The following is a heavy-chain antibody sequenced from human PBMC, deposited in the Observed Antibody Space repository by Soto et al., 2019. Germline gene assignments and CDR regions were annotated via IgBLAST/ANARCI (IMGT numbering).Heavy chain of an antibody. V-gene: IGHV4-59*01. CDR3: ARDPLLHYGSGSYFDF. CDR2: IYYSGST. J-gene: IGHJ4*02. D-gene: IGHD3-10*01. Sequence: SETLSLTCTVSGGSISSYYWSWIRQPPGKGLEWIGYIYYSGSTNYNPSLKSRVTISVDTSKNQFSLKLSSVTAADTAVYYCARDPLLHYGSGSYFDFWGQGTLVTVSS. CDR1: GGSISSYY.